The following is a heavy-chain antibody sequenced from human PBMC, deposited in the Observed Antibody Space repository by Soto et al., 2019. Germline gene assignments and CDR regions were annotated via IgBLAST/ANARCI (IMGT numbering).Heavy chain of an antibody. V-gene: IGHV3-74*01. J-gene: IGHJ4*02. Sequence: EVQLVESGGGLVQPGGSLRLSCAASGFTFSNYWMHWVRQAPGKGLVWVSRITGDGSGVNYADSVKGRFTISRDNAKNTLYLQMNRMRGEDKAVSYYARVPIAVSVMWIDYWGQGTLVTVSS. D-gene: IGHD6-19*01. CDR3: ARVPIAVSVMWIDY. CDR1: GFTFSNYW. CDR2: ITGDGSGV.